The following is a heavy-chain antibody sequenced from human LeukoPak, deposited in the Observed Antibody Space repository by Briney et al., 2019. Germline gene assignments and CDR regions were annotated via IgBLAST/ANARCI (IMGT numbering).Heavy chain of an antibody. J-gene: IGHJ4*02. V-gene: IGHV3-33*01. CDR1: GFTFSSYG. CDR2: IWYDGSNK. CDR3: ARGEVYFDY. Sequence: GRSLRLSCAASGFTFSSYGMYWVRQAPGKGLEWVAVIWYDGSNKYYADSVKGRFTISRDNSKNTLYLQMNSLRAEDTAVYYCARGEVYFDYWGQETLVTVSS. D-gene: IGHD1-26*01.